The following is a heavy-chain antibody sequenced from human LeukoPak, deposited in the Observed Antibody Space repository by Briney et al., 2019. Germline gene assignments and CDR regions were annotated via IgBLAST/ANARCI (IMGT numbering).Heavy chain of an antibody. J-gene: IGHJ6*04. CDR2: IKQDGSEK. D-gene: IGHD6-19*01. V-gene: IGHV3-7*01. CDR1: GFTFSSYW. CDR3: AREIDYSSGFLDV. Sequence: GGSLRLSCAASGFTFSSYWMSWVRQAPGKGLEWVANIKQDGSEKYYVDSVKGRFTISRDNAKDSLYLQMNSLRAEDTAVYYCAREIDYSSGFLDVWGKGTTVIVSS.